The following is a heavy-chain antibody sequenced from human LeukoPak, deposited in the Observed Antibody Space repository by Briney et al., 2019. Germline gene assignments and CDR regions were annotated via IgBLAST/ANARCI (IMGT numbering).Heavy chain of an antibody. CDR3: ARDLVGSPSGYSSGAWDY. Sequence: ASVKVSCKASGGTFSNYAISWVRQASGQGLEWMGGIIPIFGTADYAQNFQGRVTITADESTSTAYMELSSLRPEDTAVYYCARDLVGSPSGYSSGAWDYWGQGTLVTVSS. D-gene: IGHD3-22*01. CDR2: IIPIFGTA. V-gene: IGHV1-69*13. J-gene: IGHJ4*02. CDR1: GGTFSNYA.